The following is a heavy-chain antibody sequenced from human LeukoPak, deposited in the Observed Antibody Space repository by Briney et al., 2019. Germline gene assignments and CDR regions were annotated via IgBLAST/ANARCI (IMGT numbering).Heavy chain of an antibody. J-gene: IGHJ5*02. CDR2: IIPIFGTA. Sequence: ASVKVSCKASGGTFSSYAISWVRQAPGQGLEWMGGIIPIFGTANYAQKSQGRVTITADESTSTAYMELSSLRSEDTAVYYCARGYCSSTSCYAGLDPWGQGTLVTVSS. D-gene: IGHD2-2*01. CDR3: ARGYCSSTSCYAGLDP. V-gene: IGHV1-69*01. CDR1: GGTFSSYA.